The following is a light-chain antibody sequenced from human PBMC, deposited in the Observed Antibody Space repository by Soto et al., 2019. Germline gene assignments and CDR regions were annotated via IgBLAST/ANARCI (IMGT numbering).Light chain of an antibody. CDR3: QQYDSTPLT. J-gene: IGKJ4*01. Sequence: DIVMTQSPYSLAVSLGERATINCKSSQSVLYSSNNKNYLAWYQQKPGQPPKLLIYWASTRESGVPDRFSGSGSGTDFTLTISSLQAEDVAVYYCQQYDSTPLTFGGGTTVEIK. V-gene: IGKV4-1*01. CDR1: QSVLYSSNNKNY. CDR2: WAS.